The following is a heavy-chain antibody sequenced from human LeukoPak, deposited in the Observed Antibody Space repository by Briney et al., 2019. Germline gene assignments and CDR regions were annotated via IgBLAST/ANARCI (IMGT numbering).Heavy chain of an antibody. CDR3: ARVRSRPRSNYYGSGSYYRRGWFDP. D-gene: IGHD3-10*01. J-gene: IGHJ5*02. Sequence: SETLSLTCAVYGGSFSGYYWSWIRQPPGKGLEWIGEINHSGSTNYNPSLKSRVTISVDTSKNQFSLKLSSVTAADTAVYYCARVRSRPRSNYYGSGSYYRRGWFDPWGQGTLVTVSS. CDR1: GGSFSGYY. CDR2: INHSGST. V-gene: IGHV4-34*01.